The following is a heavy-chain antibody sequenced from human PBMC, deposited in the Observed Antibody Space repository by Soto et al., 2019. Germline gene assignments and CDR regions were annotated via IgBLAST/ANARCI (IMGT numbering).Heavy chain of an antibody. CDR2: IYPGDSDT. CDR3: ASSDSGTYPYYYYYGMDV. J-gene: IGHJ6*02. Sequence: PGESLKISCKGSGYSFTSYWIGWVRQMPGKGLEWMGIIYPGDSDTRYSPSFQGQVTISADKSISTAYLQWSSLKASDTAMYYCASSDSGTYPYYYYYGMDVWGQGTTVTVSS. CDR1: GYSFTSYW. V-gene: IGHV5-51*01. D-gene: IGHD1-26*01.